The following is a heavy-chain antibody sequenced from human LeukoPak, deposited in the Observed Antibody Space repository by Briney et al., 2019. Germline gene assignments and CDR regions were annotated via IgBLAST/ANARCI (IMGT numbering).Heavy chain of an antibody. Sequence: GRSLRLSCAASGFTFDDYAMQWVRQAPGKGLEWVSGISWNSGSIGYADSVKGRFTISRDNAKNSLYLQMNSLRAEDMALYYCAKDEGRYSYRFLDAFDIWGQGTMVTVSS. CDR3: AKDEGRYSYRFLDAFDI. J-gene: IGHJ3*02. CDR2: ISWNSGSI. D-gene: IGHD5-18*01. V-gene: IGHV3-9*03. CDR1: GFTFDDYA.